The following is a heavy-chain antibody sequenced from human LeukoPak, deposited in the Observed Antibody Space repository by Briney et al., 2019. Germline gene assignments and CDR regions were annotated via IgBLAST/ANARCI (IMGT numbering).Heavy chain of an antibody. CDR3: AEAENSGSYSAFDY. CDR2: ISSSGGST. J-gene: IGHJ4*02. CDR1: GFTFSSYA. D-gene: IGHD1-26*01. Sequence: GGSLRLSCAASGFTFSSYAMSWVRQAPGKGLEWVSAISSSGGSTYYADSVKGRFTISRDNSKNTLYLQMNSLRAEDTAVYYCAEAENSGSYSAFDYWGQGTLVTVSS. V-gene: IGHV3-23*01.